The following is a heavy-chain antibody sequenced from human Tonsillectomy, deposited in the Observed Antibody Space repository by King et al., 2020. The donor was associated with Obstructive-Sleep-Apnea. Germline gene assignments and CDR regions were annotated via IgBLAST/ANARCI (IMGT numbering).Heavy chain of an antibody. V-gene: IGHV3-30*02. CDR1: GFTFSNYG. CDR2: MRYDGSDK. CDR3: AKPRRRAFGDYFDY. Sequence: VQLVESGGGVVQPGGSLRLSCAASGFTFSNYGMHWVRQAPGKGLDWVAFMRYDGSDKYYTDSVKGRFTISRDSSKHTLYLQMNSLRTEDTAVYYCAKPRRRAFGDYFDYWGQGTLVTVSS. D-gene: IGHD3-16*01. J-gene: IGHJ4*02.